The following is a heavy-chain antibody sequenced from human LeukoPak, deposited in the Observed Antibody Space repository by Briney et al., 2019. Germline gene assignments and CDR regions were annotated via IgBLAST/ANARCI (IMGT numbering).Heavy chain of an antibody. CDR2: INHSGST. CDR1: GGSFSGYY. D-gene: IGHD6-19*01. J-gene: IGHJ4*02. Sequence: SETLSLTCAVYGGSFSGYYWSWIRQPPGKGLEWIGEINHSGSTYYNPSLKSRVTISGDTSKNQFSLELSSVTAADAAVYYCARLYTSGWHVDYWGQGTLVTVSS. V-gene: IGHV4-34*01. CDR3: ARLYTSGWHVDY.